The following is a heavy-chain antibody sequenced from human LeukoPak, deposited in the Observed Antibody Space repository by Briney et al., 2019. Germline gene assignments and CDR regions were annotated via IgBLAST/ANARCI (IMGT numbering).Heavy chain of an antibody. CDR2: IYYSGST. D-gene: IGHD3-3*01. CDR3: ARGYYDFWSDSNWFDP. J-gene: IGHJ5*02. CDR1: GGSISSYY. V-gene: IGHV4-59*01. Sequence: SETLSLTCTVSGGSISSYYWSWIRQPPGKGLEWIGYIYYSGSTNYNPSLKSRVTISVDTSKNQFSLKLSSVPAADTAVYYCARGYYDFWSDSNWFDPWGQGTLVTVSS.